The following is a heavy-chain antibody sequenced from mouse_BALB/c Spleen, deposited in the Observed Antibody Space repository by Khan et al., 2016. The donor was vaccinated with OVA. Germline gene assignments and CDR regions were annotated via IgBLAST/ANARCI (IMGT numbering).Heavy chain of an antibody. CDR2: ISYSGST. CDR1: GYSITSDYA. CDR3: ARWSYGNYNFDY. V-gene: IGHV3-2*02. D-gene: IGHD2-1*01. Sequence: EVKLEVSGPGLVKPSQSLSLTCTVTGYSITSDYAWNWIRQFPGNKLEWMGYISYSGSTSYNPSLKSRISITRDTSKNQFFLQLNSVTTEDTATYYCARWSYGNYNFDYWGQGTTLTVSS. J-gene: IGHJ2*01.